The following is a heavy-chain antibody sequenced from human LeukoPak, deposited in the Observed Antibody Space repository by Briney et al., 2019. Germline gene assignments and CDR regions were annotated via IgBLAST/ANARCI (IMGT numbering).Heavy chain of an antibody. J-gene: IGHJ6*04. CDR2: IYYSGST. D-gene: IGHD3-10*01. CDR1: GGSISSYS. Sequence: SETLSLTCTVSGGSISSYSWSWIRQPPGKGLEWIGYIYYSGSTNYNPSLKSRVTISVDTSKNQFSLKLSSVTAADTAVYYCARGDTMVRGVIAYYYYGMDVCGKGTTVTVSS. CDR3: ARGDTMVRGVIAYYYYGMDV. V-gene: IGHV4-59*01.